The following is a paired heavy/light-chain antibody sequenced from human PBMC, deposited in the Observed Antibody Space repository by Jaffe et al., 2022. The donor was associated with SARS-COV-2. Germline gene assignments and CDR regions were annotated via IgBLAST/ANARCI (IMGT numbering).Light chain of an antibody. V-gene: IGKV2-24*01. CDR3: MQATQSWT. CDR1: QSLVHSDGNTY. J-gene: IGKJ1*01. Sequence: DIVMTQTPLSSPVTLGQPASISCRSSQSLVHSDGNTYLSWLQQRPGQPPRLLIYKISNRFSGVPDRFSGSGAGTDFTLKISRVEAEDVGVYYCMQATQSWTFGQGTKVEIK. CDR2: KIS.
Heavy chain of an antibody. CDR3: AREGYGDGTLDY. Sequence: EVQVVESGGALVQPGGSLRLSCAASGFTFSTYAMHWVRQAPGKGLEYVSGISRNGDGTSYANSVKGRFTISRDNSKNTLYLQMGSLRTEDMAVYYCAREGYGDGTLDYWGQGTLVTVSS. CDR1: GFTFSTYA. CDR2: ISRNGDGT. D-gene: IGHD4-17*01. J-gene: IGHJ4*02. V-gene: IGHV3-64*01.